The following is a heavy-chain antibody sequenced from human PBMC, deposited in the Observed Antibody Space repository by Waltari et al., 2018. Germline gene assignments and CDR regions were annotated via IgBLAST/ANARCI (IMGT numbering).Heavy chain of an antibody. D-gene: IGHD2-2*01. V-gene: IGHV3-48*02. J-gene: IGHJ3*02. CDR2: IGSSGNT. CDR1: VFTFTGYS. CDR3: ARDHAWAFDI. Sequence: EVQLVESGGSLVQPGGSRSLSCASSVFTFTGYSLNWVRQAPGKGLEWVAYIGSSGNTFFADSVKGRFTISRDNAKNSLYLQMYSLTDGDTAVYYCARDHAWAFDIWGQGTMVTVSS.